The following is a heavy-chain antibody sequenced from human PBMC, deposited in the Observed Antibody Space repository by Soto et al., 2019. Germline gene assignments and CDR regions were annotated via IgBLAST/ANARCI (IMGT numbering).Heavy chain of an antibody. Sequence: EVQLLESGGGLVQPGGSLRLSCAASGFTFSSYAMSWVRQAPGKGLEWVSAISGSGGSTYYADAVKGRFTISRDNPKNPQDLQVNSLRAEDTAVYGCAKDHKNIVATTAFDSWGQGPLVTVSS. V-gene: IGHV3-23*01. CDR3: AKDHKNIVATTAFDS. D-gene: IGHD5-12*01. CDR2: ISGSGGST. J-gene: IGHJ4*02. CDR1: GFTFSSYA.